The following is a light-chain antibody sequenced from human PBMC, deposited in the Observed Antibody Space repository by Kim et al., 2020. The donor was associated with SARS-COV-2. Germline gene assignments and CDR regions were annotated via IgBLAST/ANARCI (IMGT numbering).Light chain of an antibody. V-gene: IGKV1-39*01. Sequence: IQMTQSPSSLSASVGDRITITCRASQRISTYLNWYQQRPGKAPKLLLFDASNLNNGVPARFSGSGSGTDFTLTISSLQPEDFAIYYCQQSHSPPLTFGQGTRLE. CDR2: DAS. CDR3: QQSHSPPLT. J-gene: IGKJ5*01. CDR1: QRISTY.